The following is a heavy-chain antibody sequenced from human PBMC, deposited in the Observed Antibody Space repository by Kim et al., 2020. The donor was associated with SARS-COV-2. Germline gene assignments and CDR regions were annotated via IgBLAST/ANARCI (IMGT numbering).Heavy chain of an antibody. D-gene: IGHD1-1*01. CDR2: INEDGSAK. CDR3: ATTLRHGAY. J-gene: IGHJ4*02. Sequence: GGSLRLSCAVSGFSISRSWMNWVRRAPGKGLEWVATINEDGSAKLYVDSVKGRFTISRDNAKNSLDLQMNILKVEDAAVYYCATTLRHGAYWGQGTLVTVSS. V-gene: IGHV3-7*01. CDR1: GFSISRSW.